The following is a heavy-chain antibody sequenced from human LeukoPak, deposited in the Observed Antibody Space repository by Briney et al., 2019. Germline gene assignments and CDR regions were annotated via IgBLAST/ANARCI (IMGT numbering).Heavy chain of an antibody. CDR2: LNPDSGGT. CDR1: GYTFSDYY. D-gene: IGHD1-26*01. Sequence: ASVKVSCKASGYTFSDYYMHWVRQAPGQGLEWMGCLNPDSGGTNYAQKFQGRVNRTRDTSNSTAYMEVRRLRFDDTAVYYCARGGQWELTFDYWGGGTLVTVSS. V-gene: IGHV1-2*02. CDR3: ARGGQWELTFDY. J-gene: IGHJ4*02.